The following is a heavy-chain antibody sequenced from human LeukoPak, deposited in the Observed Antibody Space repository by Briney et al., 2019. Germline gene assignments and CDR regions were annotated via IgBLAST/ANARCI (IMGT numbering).Heavy chain of an antibody. J-gene: IGHJ3*02. V-gene: IGHV4-59*08. CDR3: ARRLQYVAFDI. CDR1: GGSISSYY. D-gene: IGHD2/OR15-2a*01. CDR2: IYYSGST. Sequence: PSETLSLTCTVSGGSISSYYWSWIRQPPGKGLEWIGYIYYSGSTNYNPSLKSRVTISVDTSKNQFSLKLSSVTAADTAVYYCARRLQYVAFDIWGQGTMVTVSS.